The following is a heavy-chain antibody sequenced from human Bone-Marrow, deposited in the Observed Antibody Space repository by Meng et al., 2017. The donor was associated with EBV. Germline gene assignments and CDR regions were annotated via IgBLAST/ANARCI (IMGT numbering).Heavy chain of an antibody. Sequence: LHRSVAGLAKPSDTWTLTCVVSSVSFNSGTYYWSWSRLSPGKVLQWIWYIYDTGTTIYTPSLNSRVTILLETSKNQFSLRLHSVTTADTAVYYCAKSRSSTPGIVDDWGQGTLVTVSS. D-gene: IGHD3-10*01. CDR2: IYDTGTT. CDR3: AKSRSSTPGIVDD. CDR1: SVSFNSGTYY. J-gene: IGHJ4*02. V-gene: IGHV4-61*01.